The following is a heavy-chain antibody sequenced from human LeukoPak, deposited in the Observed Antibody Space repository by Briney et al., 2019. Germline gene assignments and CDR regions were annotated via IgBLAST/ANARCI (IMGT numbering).Heavy chain of an antibody. Sequence: GGSLRLSCAASGFTFSGSAMHWVRQASGKGLEWVGRIRSKANSYATAYAASVKGRFTISRDDSKNSLYLQMNSLRVEDTAVYHCARDLGHYYDSSGPNTFDYWGQGTLVTVSS. J-gene: IGHJ4*02. CDR1: GFTFSGSA. CDR3: ARDLGHYYDSSGPNTFDY. CDR2: IRSKANSYAT. V-gene: IGHV3-73*01. D-gene: IGHD3-22*01.